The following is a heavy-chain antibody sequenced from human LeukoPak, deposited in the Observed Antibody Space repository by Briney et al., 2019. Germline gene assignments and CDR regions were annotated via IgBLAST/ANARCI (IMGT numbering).Heavy chain of an antibody. V-gene: IGHV3-9*01. CDR2: LNLNSGGI. CDR1: GFTIDDYA. J-gene: IGHJ4*02. D-gene: IGHD3-10*01. CDR3: AKDKAQAYDASGSLVL. Sequence: GGSLTLSCTASGFTIDDYAMHWVRQPPGPGLELVSGLNLNSGGIVYADSVKGRFTISRDNDKGSLYLQMNNLRTEDTALYYCAKDKAQAYDASGSLVLWGQGTLVTVSS.